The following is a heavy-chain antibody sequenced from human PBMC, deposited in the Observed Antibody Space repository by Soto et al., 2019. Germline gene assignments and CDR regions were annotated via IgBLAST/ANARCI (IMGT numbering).Heavy chain of an antibody. Sequence: PSETLSLTCTVSGDSISSYYWSWIRQPPGKGLEWIGYIYYSGSTNYNPSLKSRVTISVDTSKNQFSLKLSSVTAADTALYYCAKQARGNEPYWYFDLWGQGTTVTVSS. CDR3: AKQARGNEPYWYFDL. D-gene: IGHD2-8*02. CDR2: IYYSGST. CDR1: GDSISSYY. J-gene: IGHJ6*02. V-gene: IGHV4-59*01.